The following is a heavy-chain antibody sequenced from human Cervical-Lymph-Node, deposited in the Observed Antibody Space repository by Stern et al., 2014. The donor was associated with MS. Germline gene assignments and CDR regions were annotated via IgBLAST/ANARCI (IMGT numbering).Heavy chain of an antibody. CDR2: ISPTNGGT. J-gene: IGHJ3*02. Sequence: QVQLVQSGAEVKKPGASVMVSCKASEYTFNGYFIHWVRQAPRQGLEWMGRISPTNGGTNYAQKFHGRITMTRDTSISTAYMELTRLRSNDTAVYYCVRDGRYSYHSSARVGLAFDIWGQGTMVIVSS. V-gene: IGHV1-2*06. CDR3: VRDGRYSYHSSARVGLAFDI. CDR1: EYTFNGYF. D-gene: IGHD3-22*01.